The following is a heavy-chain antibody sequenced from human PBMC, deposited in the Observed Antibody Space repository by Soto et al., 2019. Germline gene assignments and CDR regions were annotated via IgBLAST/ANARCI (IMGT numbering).Heavy chain of an antibody. V-gene: IGHV3-23*01. CDR3: AKPRYDILTGYPDV. Sequence: GGSLRFSCAASGFTFSSYAMSWVRQAPGKGLEWASAISGSGGSTYYADSVKGRFTISRDNSKNTLYLQMNSLRAEDTAVYYCAKPRYDILTGYPDVWGKGTTVTVSS. D-gene: IGHD3-9*01. CDR1: GFTFSSYA. J-gene: IGHJ6*04. CDR2: ISGSGGST.